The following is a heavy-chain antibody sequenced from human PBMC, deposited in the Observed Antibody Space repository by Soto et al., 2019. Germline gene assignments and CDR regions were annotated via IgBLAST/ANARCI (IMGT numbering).Heavy chain of an antibody. CDR2: ISGSGDST. CDR3: AKETLGYCSSGSCRIDY. J-gene: IGHJ4*02. Sequence: EAQLLESGGGLVQPGGSLRLSCAASGFTFSSYAMSWVRQAPGKGLEGVSTISGSGDSTYYADSVRGRFTISRDNSKNTLYLQMNSLRAEDTAVYYCAKETLGYCSSGSCRIDYWGQGTLVTVSS. CDR1: GFTFSSYA. V-gene: IGHV3-23*01. D-gene: IGHD2-15*01.